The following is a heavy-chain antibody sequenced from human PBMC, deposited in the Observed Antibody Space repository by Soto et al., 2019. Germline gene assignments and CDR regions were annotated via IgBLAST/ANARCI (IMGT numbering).Heavy chain of an antibody. CDR3: ARPANQRENYSGLDV. J-gene: IGHJ6*02. CDR1: GDSYTNYF. Sequence: QVQLVQSGAEVRSPGATVKVSCTASGDSYTNYFIHWVRQAPGQGLEWKAIINPSGESTNSGQKFEGIASITRDAHMGTLYLELSNSLSQDTAGNYGARPANQRENYSGLDVSGQGTTVTVSS. D-gene: IGHD2-2*01. V-gene: IGHV1-46*01. CDR2: INPSGEST.